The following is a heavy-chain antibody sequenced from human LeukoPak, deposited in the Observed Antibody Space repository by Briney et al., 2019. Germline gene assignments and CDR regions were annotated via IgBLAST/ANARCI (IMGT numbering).Heavy chain of an antibody. D-gene: IGHD1-14*01. CDR3: AREPLRGGWFDP. Sequence: GGSLRLSCAASGFIFNTYSMNWVRQAPGKGPEWVSSISGNSDYIFYADSVKGRFTISRDNDKNLVSLQMNSLRADDTAVYYCAREPLRGGWFDPWGQGAQVTVSS. CDR1: GFIFNTYS. J-gene: IGHJ5*02. CDR2: ISGNSDYI. V-gene: IGHV3-21*06.